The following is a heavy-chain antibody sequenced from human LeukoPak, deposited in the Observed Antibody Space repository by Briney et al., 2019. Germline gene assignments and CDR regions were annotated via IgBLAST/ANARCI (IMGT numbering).Heavy chain of an antibody. CDR3: AHVTSRYCSGGGCVPIFDY. CDR1: GFSLSTRGVG. D-gene: IGHD2-15*01. CDR2: IYWDDDK. Sequence: SGPTLVKPTQTLTLTCTFSGFSLSTRGVGVGWIRQPPGKALEWLALIYWDDDKRYSPSLKSRLTITKDTSKNQVVLTMTNMDPVDTATYYSAHVTSRYCSGGGCVPIFDYWGQGTPVTVSS. V-gene: IGHV2-5*02. J-gene: IGHJ4*02.